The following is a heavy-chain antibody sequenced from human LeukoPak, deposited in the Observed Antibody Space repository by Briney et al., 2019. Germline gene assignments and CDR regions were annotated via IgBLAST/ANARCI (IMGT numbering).Heavy chain of an antibody. CDR2: INPNSGGT. J-gene: IGHJ6*03. D-gene: IGHD5-12*01. V-gene: IGHV1-2*02. Sequence: ASVKVSCKASGYTFTGYYMHWVRQAPGQGREWMGWINPNSGGTNYAQKFQGRVTLTRDTSISTAYMELSRLRSDDTAVYYCARSRQASRYSGYDFHYSYYRDDWGKGTLVTVSS. CDR3: ARSRQASRYSGYDFHYSYYRDD. CDR1: GYTFTGYY.